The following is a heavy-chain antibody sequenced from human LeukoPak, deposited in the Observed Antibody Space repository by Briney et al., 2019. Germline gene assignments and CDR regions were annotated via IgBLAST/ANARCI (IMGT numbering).Heavy chain of an antibody. Sequence: GGSLRLSCAASGFSISWYWMSWVRQAPGKGLEWVANIKQDGSEKYYVDSVKGRFTISRDNAKNSLYLQMNSLRAEDTAVYYCARVTVAVGGNGYYYYYGMDVWGQGTTVTVSS. CDR3: ARVTVAVGGNGYYYYYGMDV. CDR2: IKQDGSEK. D-gene: IGHD6-19*01. J-gene: IGHJ6*02. CDR1: GFSISWYW. V-gene: IGHV3-7*01.